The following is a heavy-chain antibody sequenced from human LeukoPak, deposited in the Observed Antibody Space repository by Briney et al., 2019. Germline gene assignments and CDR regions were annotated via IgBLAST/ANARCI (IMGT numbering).Heavy chain of an antibody. J-gene: IGHJ6*03. D-gene: IGHD3-10*01. CDR1: GGSFSGYY. CDR2: INHSGST. CDR3: ARRERAITMVRGVISSSPVYMDV. Sequence: SETLSLTCAVYGGSFSGYYWSWIRQPPGKGLEWIGEINHSGSTNYNPSLKSRVTISVDTSKNQFSLKLSSVTAADTAVYHCARRERAITMVRGVISSSPVYMDVWGKGTTVTISS. V-gene: IGHV4-34*01.